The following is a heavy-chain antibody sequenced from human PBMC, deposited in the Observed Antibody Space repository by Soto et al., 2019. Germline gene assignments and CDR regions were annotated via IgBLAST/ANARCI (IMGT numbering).Heavy chain of an antibody. V-gene: IGHV3-33*01. CDR1: GFTFSSYG. Sequence: PGGSLRLSCAASGFTFSSYGMHWVRQAPGKGLEWVAVIWYDGSNKCYADSVKGRFTISRDNSKNTLYLQMNSLRAEDTAVYYCARDLHPHDYGYGYYFDYWGQGTLVTVSS. CDR3: ARDLHPHDYGYGYYFDY. CDR2: IWYDGSNK. D-gene: IGHD4-17*01. J-gene: IGHJ4*02.